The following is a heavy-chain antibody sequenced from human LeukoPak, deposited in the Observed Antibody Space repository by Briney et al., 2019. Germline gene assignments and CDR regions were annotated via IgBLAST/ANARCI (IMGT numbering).Heavy chain of an antibody. CDR3: ARESPPFWFWSGFFDY. CDR1: GFTFSSYA. Sequence: GGSLRLSCAASGFTFSSYAMHWVRQAPGKGLEWVAVISYDGSNKYYADSVKGRFTISRDNSKNTLHLQMNSLRAEDTAVYYCARESPPFWFWSGFFDYWGQGTLVTVSS. CDR2: ISYDGSNK. D-gene: IGHD3-3*01. V-gene: IGHV3-30-3*01. J-gene: IGHJ4*02.